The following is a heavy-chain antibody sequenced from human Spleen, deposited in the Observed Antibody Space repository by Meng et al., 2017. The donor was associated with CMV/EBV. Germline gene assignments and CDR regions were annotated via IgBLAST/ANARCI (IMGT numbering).Heavy chain of an antibody. J-gene: IGHJ4*02. CDR2: ISGSGGST. Sequence: GGSLRLSCATSGFTFSSYGMTWVRQAPGKGLEWVSGISGSGGSTFYADSVKGRFTISRDNSKNTLYLQMNSLRAEDTAVYYCAREEYSSSSYYFDYWGQGTLVTVSS. CDR3: AREEYSSSSYYFDY. CDR1: GFTFSSYG. D-gene: IGHD6-6*01. V-gene: IGHV3-23*01.